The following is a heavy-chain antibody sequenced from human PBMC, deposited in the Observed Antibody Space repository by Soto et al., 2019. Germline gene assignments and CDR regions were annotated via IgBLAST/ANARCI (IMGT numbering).Heavy chain of an antibody. V-gene: IGHV1-69*01. CDR1: VGTFSSYS. J-gene: IGHJ4*02. CDR2: IIPIFGTA. CDR3: ARDGGSHSGGIDY. Sequence: QVQLVQSGAEVKKPGSSVKVSCKASVGTFSSYSINWVRQAPGQGLEWMGDIIPIFGTANYAQKFQGRVTITADESTSTAYMELSSLSSEDTAVYYCARDGGSHSGGIDYWGQGTLVTVSS. D-gene: IGHD1-26*01.